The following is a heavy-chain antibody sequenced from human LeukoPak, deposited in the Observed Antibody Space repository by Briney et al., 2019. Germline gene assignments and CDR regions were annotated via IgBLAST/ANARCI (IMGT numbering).Heavy chain of an antibody. CDR2: IYYSGST. D-gene: IGHD3-10*01. Sequence: SQTLSLTCAISGDSVSSNSAAWNWIRQSPGKGLEWIGYIYYSGSTNYNPSLKSRVTISVDTSKNQFSLKLSSVTAADTAVYYCARGSGSPSFRFDYWGQGTLVTVSS. CDR1: GDSVSSNSAA. J-gene: IGHJ4*02. CDR3: ARGSGSPSFRFDY. V-gene: IGHV4-61*01.